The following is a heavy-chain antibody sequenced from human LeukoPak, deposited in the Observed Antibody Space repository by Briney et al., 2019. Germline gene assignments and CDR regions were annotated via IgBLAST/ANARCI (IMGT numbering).Heavy chain of an antibody. D-gene: IGHD3-22*01. CDR3: ARGVTMIVVVIHDWYFDL. Sequence: SETLSLTCTVSGGSISSSRYYWGWIRQPPGKGLEWIGSIYYTRSTYYNPSLKSRVTISVDTSKNQFSLKLTSVTAADTAVYYCARGVTMIVVVIHDWYFDLWGRGTLVTVSS. CDR2: IYYTRST. CDR1: GGSISSSRYY. J-gene: IGHJ2*01. V-gene: IGHV4-39*01.